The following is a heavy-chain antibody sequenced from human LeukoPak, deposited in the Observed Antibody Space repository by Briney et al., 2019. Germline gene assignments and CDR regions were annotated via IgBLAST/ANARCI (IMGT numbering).Heavy chain of an antibody. CDR2: ISAYNGNT. D-gene: IGHD5-18*01. V-gene: IGHV1-18*01. CDR3: ARVGYSYGTGY. Sequence: GASVKVSCKASGYTFTSYGISWVRQAPGQGLEWMGWISAYNGNTNYAQKFQGRVTITTDESTSTAYMELSSLRSEDTAVYYCARVGYSYGTGYWGQGTLVTVSS. J-gene: IGHJ4*02. CDR1: GYTFTSYG.